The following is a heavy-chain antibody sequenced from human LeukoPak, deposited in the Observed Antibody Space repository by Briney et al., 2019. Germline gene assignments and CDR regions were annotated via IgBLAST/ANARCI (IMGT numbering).Heavy chain of an antibody. CDR1: GGSISSGDYY. V-gene: IGHV4-30-4*01. Sequence: NPSETLSLTCTVSGGSISSGDYYWSWIRQPPGKGLEWIGEINHSGSTNYNPSLKSRVTISVDTSKNQFSLKLSSVTAADTAVYYCARGRYYDSSGPCHFQHWGQGTLVTVSS. CDR3: ARGRYYDSSGPCHFQH. J-gene: IGHJ1*01. CDR2: INHSGST. D-gene: IGHD3-22*01.